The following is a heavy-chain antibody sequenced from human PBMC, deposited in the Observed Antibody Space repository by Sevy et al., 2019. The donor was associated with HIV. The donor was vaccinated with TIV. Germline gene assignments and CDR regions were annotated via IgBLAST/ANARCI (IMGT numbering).Heavy chain of an antibody. CDR2: ISNDGSNK. CDR1: GFTFSSYA. D-gene: IGHD3-3*01. J-gene: IGHJ5*02. V-gene: IGHV3-30-3*01. CDR3: ARTQPVRFLEWLNWFDP. Sequence: GGSLRLSCAASGFTFSSYAMHWVRQAPGKGLEWVAVISNDGSNKYYADSVKGRFTISRDNSKNTLYLQMNSLRAEDTAVYYCARTQPVRFLEWLNWFDPWGQGTLVTVSS.